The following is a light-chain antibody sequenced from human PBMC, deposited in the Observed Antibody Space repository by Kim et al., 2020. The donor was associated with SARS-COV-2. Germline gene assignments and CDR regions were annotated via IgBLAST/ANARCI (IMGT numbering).Light chain of an antibody. Sequence: QAGLTQPPSVSKGLRQTATLTCTGNSNNIGDQGVAWLQQHQGHPTKLLSYKINKRPSGIAERFTASRSGNAAFLTITGLQPEDVADYYCSAWDDSLKAWVFGGGTQLTVL. CDR3: SAWDDSLKAWV. CDR2: KIN. J-gene: IGLJ3*02. V-gene: IGLV10-54*04. CDR1: SNNIGDQG.